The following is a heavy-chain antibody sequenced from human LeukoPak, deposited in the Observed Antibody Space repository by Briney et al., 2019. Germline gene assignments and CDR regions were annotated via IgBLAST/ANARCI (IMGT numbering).Heavy chain of an antibody. CDR2: IYSGGST. CDR1: GFTVSSNY. J-gene: IGHJ4*02. V-gene: IGHV3-53*05. CDR3: ARVRPGGIAVAGTMYY. D-gene: IGHD6-19*01. Sequence: GRSLRLSCAASGFTVSSNYMSWVRQAPGKGLEWVSDIYSGGSTYYADSVKGRFTISRDNSKNTLYLQMNSLRAEDTAVYYCARVRPGGIAVAGTMYYWGQGTLVTVSS.